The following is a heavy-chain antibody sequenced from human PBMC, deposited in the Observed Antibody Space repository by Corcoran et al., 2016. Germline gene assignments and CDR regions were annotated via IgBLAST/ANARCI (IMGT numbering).Heavy chain of an antibody. CDR2: LWYDGSNK. CDR3: ARDGGIAVAWYFDL. V-gene: IGHV3-33*01. CDR1: GFTFSSYG. D-gene: IGHD6-19*01. J-gene: IGHJ2*01. Sequence: QVQLVESGGGVVQPGRSLRLSCAASGFTFSSYGMHWVRQAPGKGLEWVAVLWYDGSNKYYADSVKGRFTISRDNSKNTLYLQMNSLRAEDTAVYYCARDGGIAVAWYFDLWGRGTLVTGSS.